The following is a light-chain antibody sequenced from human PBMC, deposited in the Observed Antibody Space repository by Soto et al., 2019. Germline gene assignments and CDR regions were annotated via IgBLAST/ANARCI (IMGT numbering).Light chain of an antibody. Sequence: DVQMTQSQRTVYASVGYIFTMTRWASQSINAWLAWYQQKPGKAPKLLIFDVSTLDSGVPSRFSGSASGTEFTLTISSLESDDFATYYCQQYHRYSTFGQGTKV. CDR3: QQYHRYST. V-gene: IGKV1-5*01. CDR1: QSINAW. J-gene: IGKJ1*01. CDR2: DVS.